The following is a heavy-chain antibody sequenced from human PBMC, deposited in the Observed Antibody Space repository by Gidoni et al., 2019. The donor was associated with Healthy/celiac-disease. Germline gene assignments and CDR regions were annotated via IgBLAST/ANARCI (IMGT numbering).Heavy chain of an antibody. CDR1: GGSISSSSYY. D-gene: IGHD2-2*01. J-gene: IGHJ4*02. CDR2: IYSSGST. V-gene: IGHV4-39*01. CDR3: ARHPSDIVVVPAASDY. Sequence: QLQLQESGPGLVKPSENLSLTCTVSGGSISSSSYYWGWIRQPPGKGLEWIGSIYSSGSTYYNPSLKSRVTISVDTSKNQFSLKLSSVTAADTAVYYCARHPSDIVVVPAASDYWGQGTLVTVSS.